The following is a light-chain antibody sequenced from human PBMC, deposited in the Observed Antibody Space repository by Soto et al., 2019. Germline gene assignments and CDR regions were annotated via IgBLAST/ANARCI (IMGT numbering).Light chain of an antibody. CDR3: QQYNNWPPIT. Sequence: IVMTHSPATLSVSPVERATLSCRSSQSVSSNLAWYQQKPGQAPRLLIYGASTRATGIPARFSGSGSGTEFTLTISSLQSEDFAVYYCQQYNNWPPITFGQGTRLEIK. J-gene: IGKJ5*01. CDR1: QSVSSN. CDR2: GAS. V-gene: IGKV3-15*01.